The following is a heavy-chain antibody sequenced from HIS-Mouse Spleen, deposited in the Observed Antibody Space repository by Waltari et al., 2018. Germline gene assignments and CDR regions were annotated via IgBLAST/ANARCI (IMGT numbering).Heavy chain of an antibody. D-gene: IGHD2-21*01. CDR1: GFTFSSYG. Sequence: QVQLVESGGGVVQPGRSLRLSCAASGFTFSSYGMHWVRQAPGKGLEWVAVISYDGSNKYYADSVKGRFTISRDNSKNTLYLQMNSLRAEDTAVYYCANGLWWYRYGMDVWGQGTTVTVSS. J-gene: IGHJ6*02. CDR2: ISYDGSNK. CDR3: ANGLWWYRYGMDV. V-gene: IGHV3-30*18.